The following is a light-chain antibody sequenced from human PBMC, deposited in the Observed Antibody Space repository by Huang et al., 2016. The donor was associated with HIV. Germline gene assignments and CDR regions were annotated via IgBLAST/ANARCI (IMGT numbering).Light chain of an antibody. J-gene: IGKJ3*01. CDR3: LQSYSTPL. CDR2: AAY. V-gene: IGKV1-39*01. CDR1: QSISNY. Sequence: DIQMTQSPFSLSASVGDRVTITCRASQSISNYLNWYQQKPGKAPKILIYAAYSLQSGVPSRFSGSGSGTDFTLTISSLQPEDFATYYCLQSYSTPLFGPGTKVDMK.